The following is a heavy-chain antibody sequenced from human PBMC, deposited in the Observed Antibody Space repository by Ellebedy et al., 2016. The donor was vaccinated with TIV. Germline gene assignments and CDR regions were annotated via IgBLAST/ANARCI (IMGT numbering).Heavy chain of an antibody. V-gene: IGHV4-34*01. D-gene: IGHD3-10*01. Sequence: SQTLSLTCXVYGGSLSDYYWSWIRQPPGKGLEWIGDINDGGITNYNPSLESRVTISLDTSKDQFSLKLTSLTAADTAVYYCAREGGGSGVYYHSPQPCDIWGQGTLVTVSS. J-gene: IGHJ4*02. CDR3: AREGGGSGVYYHSPQPCDI. CDR1: GGSLSDYY. CDR2: INDGGIT.